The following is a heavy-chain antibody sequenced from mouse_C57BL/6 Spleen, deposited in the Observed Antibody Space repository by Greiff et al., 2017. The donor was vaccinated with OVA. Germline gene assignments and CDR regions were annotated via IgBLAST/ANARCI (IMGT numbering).Heavy chain of an antibody. CDR2: ISYDGSN. D-gene: IGHD3-2*02. V-gene: IGHV3-6*01. CDR3: ARGEQLRLLFDY. J-gene: IGHJ2*01. CDR1: GYSITSGYY. Sequence: EVKVEESGPGLVKPSQSLSLTCSVTGYSITSGYYWNWIRQFPGNKLEWMGYISYDGSNNYNPSLKNRISITRDTSKNQFFLKLNSVTTEDTATYYCARGEQLRLLFDYWGQGTTLTVSS.